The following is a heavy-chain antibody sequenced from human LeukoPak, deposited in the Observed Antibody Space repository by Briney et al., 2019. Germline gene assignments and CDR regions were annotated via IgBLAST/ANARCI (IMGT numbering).Heavy chain of an antibody. Sequence: GGSLRLPCAASGFTFSSYAMSWVRQAPGKGLEWVSAISGSGDTTYYADSVKGRFTISRDNSRNTLYLQVNSLRAEDTAIYYCARREAQPIWGQGTMVTVSS. V-gene: IGHV3-23*01. D-gene: IGHD2-2*01. CDR1: GFTFSSYA. CDR2: ISGSGDTT. J-gene: IGHJ3*02. CDR3: ARREAQPI.